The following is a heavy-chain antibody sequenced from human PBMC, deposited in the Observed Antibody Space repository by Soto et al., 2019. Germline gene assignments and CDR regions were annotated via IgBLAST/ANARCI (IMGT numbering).Heavy chain of an antibody. D-gene: IGHD4-17*01. Sequence: QVQLQESGPGLVKPSETLSLTCTVSGGSVSSGSYYWSWIRQPPGKGLEWIGYIYYSGSTNYNPSLKSRVTISVDTSKNQYSLNLSSVTAADTAGDYCARTDYGDFDYLGQGTLVTVSS. CDR1: GGSVSSGSYY. J-gene: IGHJ4*02. V-gene: IGHV4-61*01. CDR2: IYYSGST. CDR3: ARTDYGDFDY.